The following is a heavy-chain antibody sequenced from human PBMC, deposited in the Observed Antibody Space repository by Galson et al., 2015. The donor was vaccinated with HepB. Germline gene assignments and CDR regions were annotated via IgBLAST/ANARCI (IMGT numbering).Heavy chain of an antibody. Sequence: TLSLTCSVSGGSISSRTNYWSWIRQHPGKGLEWIAYIYYSGSTDYNPSLRSRATISIDTSKNQFSLKLSSVTAADTAVYYCARGRMSNWDPYYFDYWGQGTLVTVSS. D-gene: IGHD7-27*01. V-gene: IGHV4-31*03. CDR2: IYYSGST. CDR3: ARGRMSNWDPYYFDY. CDR1: GGSISSRTNY. J-gene: IGHJ4*02.